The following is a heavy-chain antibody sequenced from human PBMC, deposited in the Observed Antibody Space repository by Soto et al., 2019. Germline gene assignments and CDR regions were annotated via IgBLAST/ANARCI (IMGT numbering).Heavy chain of an antibody. CDR1: GGTFSSYA. V-gene: IGHV1-69*01. Sequence: QVQLVQSGAEVKKPGSSVKVSCKASGGTFSSYAISWVRQAPGQGLEWMGGIIPIFGTANYAQKFQGRVTITADESTSTAYMELSSLRSEDTAVYYCARYSSSSRRVGYYYYYYGMDVWGQGTTVTVS. CDR3: ARYSSSSRRVGYYYYYYGMDV. J-gene: IGHJ6*02. D-gene: IGHD6-6*01. CDR2: IIPIFGTA.